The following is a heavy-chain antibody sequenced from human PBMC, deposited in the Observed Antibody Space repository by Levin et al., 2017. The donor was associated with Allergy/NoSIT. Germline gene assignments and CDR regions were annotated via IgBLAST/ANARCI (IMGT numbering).Heavy chain of an antibody. CDR2: ISGSGGST. Sequence: GGSLRLSCAASGFTFSSYAMSWVRQAPGKGLEWVSAISGSGGSTYYADSVKGRFTISRDNSKNTLYLQMNSLRAEDTAVYYCAKDGEEGDHIVVVVAAPTYYYYGMDVWGQGTTVTVSS. V-gene: IGHV3-23*01. CDR3: AKDGEEGDHIVVVVAAPTYYYYGMDV. J-gene: IGHJ6*02. CDR1: GFTFSSYA. D-gene: IGHD2-15*01.